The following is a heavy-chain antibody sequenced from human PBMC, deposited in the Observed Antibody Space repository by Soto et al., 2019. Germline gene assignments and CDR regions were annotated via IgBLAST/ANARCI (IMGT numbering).Heavy chain of an antibody. CDR2: FFYTGST. J-gene: IGHJ4*02. Sequence: QVQLQVSGPGLVKPSATLSLGCTVSTGSTNSFYWSWIRQPPGKGLEWIGYFFYTGSTNHNPSLKSRVTISLDMSSSQFSLSLSSVTAADTAMYYCARSRDGYNLNPIDQWGQGLLVTVSS. CDR3: ARSRDGYNLNPIDQ. D-gene: IGHD5-12*01. V-gene: IGHV4-59*01. CDR1: TGSTNSFY.